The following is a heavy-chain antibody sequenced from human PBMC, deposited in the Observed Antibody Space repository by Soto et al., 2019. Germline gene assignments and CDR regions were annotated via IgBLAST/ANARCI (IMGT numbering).Heavy chain of an antibody. Sequence: EVQLLESGGGLVQPGGSLRLSCAASGFTFSSYAMSWVRQAPGKGLEWVSAISGSGGSTYYADSVKGRFTISRDNSKNTRDLQMTSLRAEDTAVYYCAKAQSGFWRGPAPGEDWFDPWGQGTLVTVSS. V-gene: IGHV3-23*01. CDR3: AKAQSGFWRGPAPGEDWFDP. CDR1: GFTFSSYA. D-gene: IGHD3-3*01. J-gene: IGHJ5*02. CDR2: ISGSGGST.